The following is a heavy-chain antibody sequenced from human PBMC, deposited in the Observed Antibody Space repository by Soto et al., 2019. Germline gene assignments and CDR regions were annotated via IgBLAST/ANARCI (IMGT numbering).Heavy chain of an antibody. CDR3: ARGQGAYGGGWFDP. V-gene: IGHV3-30-3*01. CDR1: GFTFSDYA. CDR2: IAYDGSNT. J-gene: IGHJ5*02. Sequence: QVQLVESGGGVVQPGRSLRLSCAASGFTFSDYAMHWVRQAPGKGLEWVALIAYDGSNTFYADSVKGRFTISRDNSKNTLYVQMNSLRSEDTAVYYWARGQGAYGGGWFDPWGLGTLVTVSS. D-gene: IGHD5-12*01.